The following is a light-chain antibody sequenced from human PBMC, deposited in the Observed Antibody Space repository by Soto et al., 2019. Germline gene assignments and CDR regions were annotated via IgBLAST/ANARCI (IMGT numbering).Light chain of an antibody. CDR3: QQYYISWT. V-gene: IGKV4-1*01. J-gene: IGKJ1*01. CDR1: QSFLYSSNNKNY. CDR2: WAS. Sequence: DIVMTQSPDSLAVSLGQRATINCKSIQSFLYSSNNKNYLAWYQQKPGQPPKLLIYWASTRESGVPDRFSGSGSGTDFTLTISSLQAEDVAVYYCQQYYISWTFGQGTKVDI.